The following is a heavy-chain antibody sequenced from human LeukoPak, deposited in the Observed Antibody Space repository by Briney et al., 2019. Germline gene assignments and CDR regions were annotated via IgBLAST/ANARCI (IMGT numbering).Heavy chain of an antibody. Sequence: PGGSLRLSCAASGFTFSSYAMSWVRQAPGKGLEWVAAISGSGGSAYSADSVKGRFTVSRGNSKNTLYLQMNSLRADDTAVYHCAKKSGDHFHFDFWGQGTLVTVSS. CDR2: ISGSGGSA. V-gene: IGHV3-23*01. CDR3: AKKSGDHFHFDF. CDR1: GFTFSSYA. D-gene: IGHD2-21*01. J-gene: IGHJ4*02.